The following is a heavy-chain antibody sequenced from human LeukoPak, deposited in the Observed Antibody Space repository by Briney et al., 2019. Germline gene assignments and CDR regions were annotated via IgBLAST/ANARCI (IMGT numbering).Heavy chain of an antibody. CDR3: ARDYYDSSGDY. J-gene: IGHJ4*02. V-gene: IGHV4-4*08. Sequence: SETLSLTCTVSGGSISSYYWSWIRQPPGKELEWIGYIYYSGSTNYNPSLKSRVTISVDTSKNQFSLKLSSVTAADTAVYYCARDYYDSSGDYWGQGTLVTVSS. CDR2: IYYSGST. CDR1: GGSISSYY. D-gene: IGHD3-22*01.